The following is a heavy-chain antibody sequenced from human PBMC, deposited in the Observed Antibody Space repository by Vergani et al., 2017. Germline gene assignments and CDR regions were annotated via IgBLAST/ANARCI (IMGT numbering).Heavy chain of an antibody. D-gene: IGHD3-22*01. CDR2: INPNSGGT. J-gene: IGHJ4*02. CDR1: GYTFTGYY. CDR3: ATNYYDSSGYPYYFDY. V-gene: IGHV1-2*02. Sequence: QVQLVQSGAEVKKPGASVKVSCKASGYTFTGYYMHWVRQAPGQGLEWMGWINPNSGGTNYAQKFQGRVTMTRDTSISTAYRELSRLRSDDTAVYYCATNYYDSSGYPYYFDYWGQGTLVTVSS.